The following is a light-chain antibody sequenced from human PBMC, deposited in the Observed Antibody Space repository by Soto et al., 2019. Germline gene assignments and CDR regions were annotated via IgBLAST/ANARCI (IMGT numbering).Light chain of an antibody. Sequence: QSVLTQPPSASGTPGQRVTISCSGSSSNIGSNYVYWYQQLPGTAPKLLIYSNNQRPSGVPDRISGSKSGTSASLAISGLQSDDEADYYCAAWDDSLNGRVFGTGTKLTVL. CDR3: AAWDDSLNGRV. CDR2: SNN. CDR1: SSNIGSNY. V-gene: IGLV1-44*01. J-gene: IGLJ1*01.